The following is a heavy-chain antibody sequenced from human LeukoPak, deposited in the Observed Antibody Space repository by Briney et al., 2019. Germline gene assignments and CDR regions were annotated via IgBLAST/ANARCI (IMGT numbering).Heavy chain of an antibody. CDR1: GFTFSSYA. V-gene: IGHV3-23*01. Sequence: GGSLRLSCAASGFTFSSYAMTWVRQAPGKGLKWVSDMSGSGANTHYADSVKGRFTISRDNSKNTLYLQMNSLKTEDTAVYYCTTDLPRYYDILTGYSSYYFDYWGQGTLVTVSS. CDR3: TTDLPRYYDILTGYSSYYFDY. J-gene: IGHJ4*02. D-gene: IGHD3-9*01. CDR2: MSGSGANT.